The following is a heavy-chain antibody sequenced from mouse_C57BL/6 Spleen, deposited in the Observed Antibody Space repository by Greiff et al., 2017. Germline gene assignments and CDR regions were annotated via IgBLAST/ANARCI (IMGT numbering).Heavy chain of an antibody. CDR3: ARGRVTTVVATDFDY. J-gene: IGHJ2*01. D-gene: IGHD1-1*01. CDR2: IYPGSGST. V-gene: IGHV1-55*01. CDR1: GYTFTSYW. Sequence: QVQLQQPGAELVKPGASVKMSCTASGYTFTSYWITWVKQRPGQGLEWIGDIYPGSGSTNYNEKFKSKATLTVDTSSSTAYMQLSSLTSEDSAVYYCARGRVTTVVATDFDYWGQGTTLTVSS.